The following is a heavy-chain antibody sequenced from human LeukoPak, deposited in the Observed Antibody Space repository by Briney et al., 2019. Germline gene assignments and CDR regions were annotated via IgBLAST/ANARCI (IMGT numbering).Heavy chain of an antibody. CDR1: GGAFSGYY. CDR2: INHSGST. J-gene: IGHJ4*02. Sequence: KPSETLSLTCAVYGGAFSGYYWSWIRQPPEKRLEWIGEINHSGSTNYNPSLKSRVTISVDTSKNQFSLKLSSVTAADTAVYYCARGGSSGWYKKLFDYWGQGTLVTVSS. V-gene: IGHV4-34*01. D-gene: IGHD6-19*01. CDR3: ARGGSSGWYKKLFDY.